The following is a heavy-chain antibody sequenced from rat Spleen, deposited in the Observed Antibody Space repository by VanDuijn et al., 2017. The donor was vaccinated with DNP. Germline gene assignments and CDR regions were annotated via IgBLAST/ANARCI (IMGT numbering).Heavy chain of an antibody. Sequence: EVQLVETGGGLVQPGRSLKLSCVASGFTFSSYWMGWVRQAPGKGLEWIGEINKDSSTINYTPSLKDKFTISRDNAQNTLYLQMSKLGSEDTAIYYCAREEFGVDYWGQGVMVTVSS. CDR1: GFTFSSYW. V-gene: IGHV4-2*01. J-gene: IGHJ2*01. D-gene: IGHD4-3*01. CDR2: INKDSSTI. CDR3: AREEFGVDY.